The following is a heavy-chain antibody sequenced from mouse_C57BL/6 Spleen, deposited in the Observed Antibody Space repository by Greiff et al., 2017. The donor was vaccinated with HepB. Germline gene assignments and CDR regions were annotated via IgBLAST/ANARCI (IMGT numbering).Heavy chain of an antibody. CDR1: GYSFTSYY. J-gene: IGHJ2*01. Sequence: VQLQESGPELVKPGASVKISCKASGYSFTSYYIHWVKQRPGQGLEWIGWIYPGSGNTKYNEKFKGKATLTADTSSSTAYMQLSSLTSEDSAVYYCASSVTGTRGFDYWGQGTTLTVSS. V-gene: IGHV1-66*01. CDR2: IYPGSGNT. D-gene: IGHD4-1*01. CDR3: ASSVTGTRGFDY.